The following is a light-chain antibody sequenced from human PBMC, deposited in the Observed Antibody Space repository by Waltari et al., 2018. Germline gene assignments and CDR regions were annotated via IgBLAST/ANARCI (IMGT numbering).Light chain of an antibody. CDR3: SLYTTSSVL. V-gene: IGLV2-14*03. Sequence: QSALTHPAPASGSPGQTITISCPGPTCDVGRYHFVSWYQHHSGKVPKVILYDVSNRPSGVSNRFSGSKSGNTASLTISGLQAEDEADYYCSLYTTSSVLFGGGTKLTVL. J-gene: IGLJ2*01. CDR2: DVS. CDR1: TCDVGRYHF.